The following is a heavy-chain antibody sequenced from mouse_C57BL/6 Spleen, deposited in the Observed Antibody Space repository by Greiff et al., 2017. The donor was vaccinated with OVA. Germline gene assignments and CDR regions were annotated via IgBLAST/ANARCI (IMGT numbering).Heavy chain of an antibody. CDR2: INPNNGGT. V-gene: IGHV1-26*01. Sequence: VQLQQSGPELVKPGASVKISCKASGYTFTDYYMNWVKQSHGKSLEWIGDINPNNGGTSYNQKFKGKATLTVDKSSSTAYMELRSLTSEDSAVYYCARSRLLRYGGGYFDYWGQGTTLTVSS. CDR3: ARSRLLRYGGGYFDY. D-gene: IGHD1-1*01. CDR1: GYTFTDYY. J-gene: IGHJ2*01.